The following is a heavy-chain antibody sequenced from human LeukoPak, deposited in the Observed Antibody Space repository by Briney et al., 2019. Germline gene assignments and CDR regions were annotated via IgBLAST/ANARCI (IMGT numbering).Heavy chain of an antibody. CDR1: GFTLSSYT. J-gene: IGHJ4*02. CDR3: ARGAWSENPFDY. V-gene: IGHV3-21*01. D-gene: IGHD1-14*01. CDR2: ISSSSSYI. Sequence: GGSLRLSCAASGFTLSSYTMNWVRQAPGKGLEWVSSISSSSSYIYYADSVKGRFTISRDNAKKSLDLQMNSLRAEDTAVYYCARGAWSENPFDYWGQGTLVTVSA.